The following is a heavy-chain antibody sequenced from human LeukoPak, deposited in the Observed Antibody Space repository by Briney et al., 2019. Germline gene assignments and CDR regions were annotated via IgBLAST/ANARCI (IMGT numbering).Heavy chain of an antibody. CDR3: ARGMVRGLPYYFDY. Sequence: GRSLRLSCAASGFTFSDYYMSWIRQAPGKGLEWVSYISSSGSTIYYADSVKGRFTISRDNAKNSLYLQMNSLRAEDTAVYYCARGMVRGLPYYFDYWGQGTLVTVSS. CDR2: ISSSGSTI. D-gene: IGHD3-10*01. V-gene: IGHV3-11*04. CDR1: GFTFSDYY. J-gene: IGHJ4*02.